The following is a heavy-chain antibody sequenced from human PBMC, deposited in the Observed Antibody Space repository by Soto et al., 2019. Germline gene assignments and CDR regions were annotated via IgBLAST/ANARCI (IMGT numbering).Heavy chain of an antibody. V-gene: IGHV3-48*03. CDR1: GFTFSSYE. CDR2: ISSSGSTI. J-gene: IGHJ4*02. D-gene: IGHD5-18*01. Sequence: GGSLRLSCAASGFTFSSYEMNWVRQAPGKGLEWVSYISSSGSTIYYADSVKGRFTISRDNAKNSLYLQMNSLRAEDTAVYYCARANSYGQRGYYFDYWGQGTLVTVSS. CDR3: ARANSYGQRGYYFDY.